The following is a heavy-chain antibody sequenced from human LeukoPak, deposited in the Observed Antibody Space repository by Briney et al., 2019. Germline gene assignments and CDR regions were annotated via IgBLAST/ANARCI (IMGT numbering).Heavy chain of an antibody. CDR1: GFTFSGYA. Sequence: GGSLILSCAASGFTFSGYAMSWVRQAPGKGLEWVSTISGNGGNTYYADSVKGRFTIFRDTSKNTLHLQMNSLRAEDTAVYYCANGNWNYGGGIDYWGQGTLVTVSS. CDR2: ISGNGGNT. V-gene: IGHV3-23*01. J-gene: IGHJ4*02. CDR3: ANGNWNYGGGIDY. D-gene: IGHD1-7*01.